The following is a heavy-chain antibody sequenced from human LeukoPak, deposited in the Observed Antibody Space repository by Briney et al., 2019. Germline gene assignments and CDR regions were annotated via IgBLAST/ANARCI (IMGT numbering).Heavy chain of an antibody. D-gene: IGHD2-2*01. V-gene: IGHV1-69*13. CDR3: ASGCSSTSCYAIYYYGMDV. Sequence: GASVKVSCKASGYTFTSYGISWVRQAPGQGLEWMGGIIPIFGTANYAQKFQGRVTITADESTSTAYMELSSLRSEDTAVYYCASGCSSTSCYAIYYYGMDVWGQGTTVTVSS. CDR1: GYTFTSYG. CDR2: IIPIFGTA. J-gene: IGHJ6*02.